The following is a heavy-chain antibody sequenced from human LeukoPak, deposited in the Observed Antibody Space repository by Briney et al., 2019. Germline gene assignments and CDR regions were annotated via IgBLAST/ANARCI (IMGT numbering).Heavy chain of an antibody. D-gene: IGHD4-23*01. CDR3: ARVAGGSFDY. J-gene: IGHJ4*02. V-gene: IGHV1-18*04. CDR2: ISAYNGNT. Sequence: ASVKVSCKASGYTFTGYYMHWVRQTPGQGLEWMGWISAYNGNTNYAQKLQGRVTMTTDTSTSTAYMELRSLRSDDTAVYYCARVAGGSFDYWGQGTLVTVSS. CDR1: GYTFTGYY.